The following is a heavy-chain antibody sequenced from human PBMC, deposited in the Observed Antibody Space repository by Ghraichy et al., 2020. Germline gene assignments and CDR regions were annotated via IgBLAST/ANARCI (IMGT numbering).Heavy chain of an antibody. D-gene: IGHD5-18*01. CDR3: ARGGYSYGYRGNWFDP. CDR2: IKQDGSEK. Sequence: GGSLRLSCAASGFTFSSYWMSWVRQAPGKGLEWVANIKQDGSEKYYVDSVKGRFTISRDNAKNSLYLQMNSLRAEDTAVYYCARGGYSYGYRGNWFDPWGQGTLVTVSS. CDR1: GFTFSSYW. V-gene: IGHV3-7*01. J-gene: IGHJ5*02.